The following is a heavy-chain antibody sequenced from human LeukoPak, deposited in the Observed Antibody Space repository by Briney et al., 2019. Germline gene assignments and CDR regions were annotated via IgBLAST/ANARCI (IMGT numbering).Heavy chain of an antibody. CDR1: RGTFSSYA. CDR2: INPIFGTA. Sequence: SVKVSCKTSRGTFSSYAISWVRPPPGQGLEWMGGINPIFGTANNAQKFQGRVTNTADELTRTAYMELSRLSSEQTAVYYCPRLFTPRYCSTTSCYWKGWFVPWVQGALVTVSS. D-gene: IGHD2-2*01. CDR3: PRLFTPRYCSTTSCYWKGWFVP. J-gene: IGHJ5*02. V-gene: IGHV1-69*01.